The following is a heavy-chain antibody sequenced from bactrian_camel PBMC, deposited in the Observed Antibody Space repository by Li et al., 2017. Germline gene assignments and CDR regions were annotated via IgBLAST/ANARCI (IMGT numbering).Heavy chain of an antibody. Sequence: HVQLVESGGGSVQAGGSLRLSCAHSGYTYSPYCMGWFRQAPGKEREGVAAIDSDGTTGYADSVKGRFTISKDTAKNTLYLQMNSLKPEDTAMYYCATPSMMGASCPTRADFGYWGQGTQVTVS. CDR3: ATPSMMGASCPTRADFGY. CDR2: IDSDGTT. D-gene: IGHD3*01. CDR1: GYTYSPYC. V-gene: IGHV3S55*01. J-gene: IGHJ6*01.